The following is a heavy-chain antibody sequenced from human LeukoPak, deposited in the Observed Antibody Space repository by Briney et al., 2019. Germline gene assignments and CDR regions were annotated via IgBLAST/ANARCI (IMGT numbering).Heavy chain of an antibody. V-gene: IGHV4-61*08. CDR3: ARSQQQLRFDP. CDR2: IYYSGST. Sequence: PSQTLSLTCTVSGGSISSGGYYWSWIRQPPGKGLEWIGYIYYSGSTNYNPSLKSRVTISVDTSKNQFSLKLSSVTAADTAVYYCARSQQQLRFDPWGQGTLVTVSS. D-gene: IGHD6-13*01. J-gene: IGHJ5*02. CDR1: GGSISSGGYY.